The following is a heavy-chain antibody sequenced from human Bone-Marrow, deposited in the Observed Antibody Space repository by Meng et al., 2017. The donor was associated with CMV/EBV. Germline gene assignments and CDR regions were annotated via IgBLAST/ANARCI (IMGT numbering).Heavy chain of an antibody. CDR1: GYTFTTYD. J-gene: IGHJ3*02. CDR2: MNPNSGDT. D-gene: IGHD1-1*01. V-gene: IGHV1-8*01. Sequence: ASVKVSCKASGYTFTTYDISWVRQATGQGLEWMGWMNPNSGDTAFAQKFQGRVTMTRDTSISTAYMELSSLRSDDTAVYYCARDSPLNWNDLGTAFDIWGQGTMVTVSS. CDR3: ARDSPLNWNDLGTAFDI.